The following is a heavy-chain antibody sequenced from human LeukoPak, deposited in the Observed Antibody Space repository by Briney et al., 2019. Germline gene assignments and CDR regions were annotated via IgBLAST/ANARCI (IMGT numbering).Heavy chain of an antibody. D-gene: IGHD4-17*01. V-gene: IGHV4-59*01. Sequence: PSETLSLTCTVSGDSISSYYWCWIRQPPGKGLEWIGYIYYSGGTDYNPSLKSRVTISVDTSKNQFSLKLSSVTAADTAVYYCARGDDYGEHYFDYWGQGTLVTVSS. J-gene: IGHJ4*02. CDR1: GDSISSYY. CDR3: ARGDDYGEHYFDY. CDR2: IYYSGGT.